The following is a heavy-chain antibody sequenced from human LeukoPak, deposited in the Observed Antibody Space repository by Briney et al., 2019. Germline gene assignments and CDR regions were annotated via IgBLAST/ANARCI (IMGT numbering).Heavy chain of an antibody. CDR2: IYYSGST. CDR1: GGSISSGGYY. D-gene: IGHD3-10*01. V-gene: IGHV4-31*03. J-gene: IGHJ5*02. Sequence: SETLSLTCTVSGGSISSGGYYWSWIRQHPGKGLEWIGYIYYSGSTYYNPSLKSRVTISVDTSKNQFSLKLSSVTAADTAVYYCARDSLTYYYGSGSYNRYQENWFDPWGQGTLVTVSS. CDR3: ARDSLTYYYGSGSYNRYQENWFDP.